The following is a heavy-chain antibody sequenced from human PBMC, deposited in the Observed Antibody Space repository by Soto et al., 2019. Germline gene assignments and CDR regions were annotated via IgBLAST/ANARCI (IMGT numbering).Heavy chain of an antibody. D-gene: IGHD3-10*01. CDR1: GFSLTTGVG. CDR2: IYWNDEK. CDR3: AHRVNMARGPYNYFGP. J-gene: IGHJ5*02. Sequence: QITLKESGPTLVKPTQTLTLTCSFSGFSLTTGVGVGWIRQPPGKALEWLAIIYWNDEKLYNPSLKTRLTITKDTSKNQVVLTVTDMDTVETATYYCAHRVNMARGPYNYFGPWGQGTLVTVSS. V-gene: IGHV2-5*01.